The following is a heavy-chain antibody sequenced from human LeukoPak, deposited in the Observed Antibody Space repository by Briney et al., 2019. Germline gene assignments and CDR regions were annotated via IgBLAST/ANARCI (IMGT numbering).Heavy chain of an antibody. CDR1: GFTFSSYS. Sequence: GGSLRLSCAASGFTFSSYSMNWVRQAPGKGLEWVSSISSSGSYIYYADSVKGRFTISRDNAKNSLYLQMNSLRAEDTAVYYCAREGYYNGEYYFDYWGQGTLVTVSS. V-gene: IGHV3-21*01. D-gene: IGHD3-9*01. CDR2: ISSSGSYI. CDR3: AREGYYNGEYYFDY. J-gene: IGHJ4*02.